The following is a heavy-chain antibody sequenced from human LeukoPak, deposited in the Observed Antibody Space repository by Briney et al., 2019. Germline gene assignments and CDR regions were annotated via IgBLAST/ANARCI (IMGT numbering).Heavy chain of an antibody. J-gene: IGHJ4*02. Sequence: ASVKVSCKASGYTFTGYYMHWVRQAPGQGLEWMGWINPNSGGANYAQKFQGRVTMTRDTSISTAYMELRSLRSDDTAVYYCARDAPDGSSWLWGQGTLVTVSS. D-gene: IGHD6-13*01. CDR3: ARDAPDGSSWL. CDR2: INPNSGGA. V-gene: IGHV1-2*02. CDR1: GYTFTGYY.